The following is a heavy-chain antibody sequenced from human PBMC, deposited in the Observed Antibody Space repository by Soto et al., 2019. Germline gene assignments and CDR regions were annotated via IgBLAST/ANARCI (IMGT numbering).Heavy chain of an antibody. Sequence: SVKVSCKASGFTFTSSAMQWVRQARGQRLEWIGWIVVGSGNTNYAQKFQERVTITRDMSTSTAYMGLSSLRSEDTAVYYCAAWGRYGFLEAADAFDIWGQGTMVTVS. J-gene: IGHJ3*02. D-gene: IGHD4-17*01. CDR2: IVVGSGNT. CDR3: AAWGRYGFLEAADAFDI. V-gene: IGHV1-58*02. CDR1: GFTFTSSA.